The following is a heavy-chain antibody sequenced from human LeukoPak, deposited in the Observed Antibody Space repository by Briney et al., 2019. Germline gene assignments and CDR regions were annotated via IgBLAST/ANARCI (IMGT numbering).Heavy chain of an antibody. CDR3: TRGEGWLDP. CDR2: IHPDDSDT. D-gene: IGHD3-16*01. CDR1: GFTFSNYC. V-gene: IGHV5-51*01. J-gene: IGHJ5*02. Sequence: GESLKISCKASGFTFSNYCIAWVRQKPGKGLEWMGIIHPDDSDTRYSPSFQGQVTISADKSTTTAYLQWRSLKASDTAMYYCTRGEGWLDPWGQGTLVTVSS.